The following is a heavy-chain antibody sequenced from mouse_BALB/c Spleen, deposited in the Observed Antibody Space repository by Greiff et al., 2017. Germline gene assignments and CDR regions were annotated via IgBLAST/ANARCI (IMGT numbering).Heavy chain of an antibody. CDR3: ARGEVYGSSSFDY. CDR2: IWGGGST. J-gene: IGHJ2*01. V-gene: IGHV2-6-5*01. CDR1: GFSLTDYG. Sequence: QVQLQQSGPGLVAPSQSLSITCTVSGFSLTDYGVSWIRQPPGKGLEWLGVIWGGGSTYYNSALKSRLSISKDNSKSQVFLKMNSLQTDDTAMYYCARGEVYGSSSFDYWGQGTTLTVSS. D-gene: IGHD1-1*01.